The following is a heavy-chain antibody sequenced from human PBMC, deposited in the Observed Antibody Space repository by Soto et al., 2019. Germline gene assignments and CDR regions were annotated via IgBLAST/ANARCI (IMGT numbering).Heavy chain of an antibody. Sequence: GGSLRLSCAASGFTFSSYWMSWFRQAPGKGLKWVANIKQDGSEENYVDSVKGRFTISRDNAKNALYLQMNSLRVEDTAVYYCAREIAARLWGKGTTVTVSS. V-gene: IGHV3-7*01. D-gene: IGHD6-6*01. CDR1: GFTFSSYW. J-gene: IGHJ6*04. CDR2: IKQDGSEE. CDR3: AREIAARL.